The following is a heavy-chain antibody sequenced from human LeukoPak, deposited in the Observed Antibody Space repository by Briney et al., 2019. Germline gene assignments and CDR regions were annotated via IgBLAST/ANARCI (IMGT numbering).Heavy chain of an antibody. D-gene: IGHD5-24*01. V-gene: IGHV3-53*01. Sequence: GGSLRLSCAASVFTVSRNYMSWVRQAPGKGLEWVSIIYSDGSTYYADSVKGRFTISRDTFKDTLYLQMNRLRAEDTAVYYCARVRVETAFDAFDIWGQGTMVTVSS. CDR2: IYSDGST. CDR1: VFTVSRNY. CDR3: ARVRVETAFDAFDI. J-gene: IGHJ3*02.